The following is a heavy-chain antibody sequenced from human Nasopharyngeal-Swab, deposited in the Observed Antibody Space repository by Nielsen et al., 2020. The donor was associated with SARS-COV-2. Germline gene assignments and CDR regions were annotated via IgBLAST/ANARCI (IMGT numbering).Heavy chain of an antibody. CDR2: IKQDGSEK. J-gene: IGHJ4*02. D-gene: IGHD6-13*01. CDR3: ARDVFPGIAAAGPDY. Sequence: WIRQPPGKGLEWVANIKQDGSEKYYVDSVKGRFTISRDNAKNSLYLQMNSLRAEDTAVYYCARDVFPGIAAAGPDYWGQGTLVTVSS. V-gene: IGHV3-7*01.